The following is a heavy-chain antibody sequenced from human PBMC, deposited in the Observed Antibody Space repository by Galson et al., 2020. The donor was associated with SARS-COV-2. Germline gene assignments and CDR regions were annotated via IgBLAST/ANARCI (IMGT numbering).Heavy chain of an antibody. J-gene: IGHJ4*02. CDR2: LDTSSTYI. CDR3: ARSPPASTSGTSIYFDY. Sequence: ASVKVSCAASGFAFSSYTMNWVRQAPGKGLEWVASLDTSSTYIYHADSLKGRFTISRDNAENSLYLQMNSLRAEDTAVYYCARSPPASTSGTSIYFDYLGQGTQVTVSS. D-gene: IGHD3-10*01. CDR1: GFAFSSYT. V-gene: IGHV3-21*01.